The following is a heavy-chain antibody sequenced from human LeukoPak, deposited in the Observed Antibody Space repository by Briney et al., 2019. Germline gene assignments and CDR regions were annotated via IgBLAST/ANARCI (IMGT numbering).Heavy chain of an antibody. CDR3: AKDNGGYAFDY. D-gene: IGHD5-12*01. V-gene: IGHV3-30*02. CDR2: IRGDGIQQ. CDR1: GFSFSGYV. Sequence: GGSLRLSCAASGFSFSGYVMHWVRQAPGKGLEWVAFIRGDGIQQYYADSVEGRFIISRDNPKNTVYLQMNSLRAEDTAVYYCAKDNGGYAFDYWGQGTLVTVSS. J-gene: IGHJ4*02.